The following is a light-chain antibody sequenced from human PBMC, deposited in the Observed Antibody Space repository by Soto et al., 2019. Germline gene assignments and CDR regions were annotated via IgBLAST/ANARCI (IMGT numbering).Light chain of an antibody. CDR3: HQYGSSPLT. CDR2: GAS. CDR1: QSVSTNY. J-gene: IGKJ1*01. Sequence: EIVLTQSPGTLSLSPGERATLSCTASQSVSTNYLAWYQQKPGQAPRLLISGASSRATGIPDRFTGSGSGTDFTLTISRLEPEDFALYHCHQYGSSPLTFGQGTKVEIK. V-gene: IGKV3-20*01.